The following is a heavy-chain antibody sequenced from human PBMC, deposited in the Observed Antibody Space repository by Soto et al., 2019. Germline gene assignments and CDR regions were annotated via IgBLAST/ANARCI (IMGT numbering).Heavy chain of an antibody. CDR3: ARESGGYGSSSRYGLDV. CDR1: ASSISSVAHY. V-gene: IGHV4-31*03. J-gene: IGHJ6*02. Sequence: SETLSLTCSASASSISSVAHYWTWIHQQPGKGLEWMGYIYDSGRTASNPSLKSRVTIAVERSKSQFSLNLSSVTAADTAIYYCARESGGYGSSSRYGLDVWCQGTTVTVSS. CDR2: IYDSGRT. D-gene: IGHD6-25*01.